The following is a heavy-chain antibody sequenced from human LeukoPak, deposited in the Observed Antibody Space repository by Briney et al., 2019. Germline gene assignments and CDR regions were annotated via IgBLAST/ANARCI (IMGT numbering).Heavy chain of an antibody. V-gene: IGHV3-48*01. CDR2: ITSSSSSK. CDR3: VRDLNWSFDQ. Sequence: PGGSLRLSCVVSGFTFSRYSMNWVRQAPGKGLEWISYITSSSSSKSYADSVKGRFTISRDNAKNSLYLQMNSLGAEDTAAYYCVRDLNWSFDQWGQGTLVTVSS. CDR1: GFTFSRYS. J-gene: IGHJ4*02.